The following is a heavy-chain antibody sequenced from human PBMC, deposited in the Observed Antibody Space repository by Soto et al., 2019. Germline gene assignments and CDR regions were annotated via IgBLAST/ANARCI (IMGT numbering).Heavy chain of an antibody. CDR1: GFTVSSNA. CDR2: IHSGGST. Sequence: EVQLVESGGGLVQPGGSLRLSCAASGFTVSSNAMSWVRQAPGKGLEWVSVIHSGGSTYYADSVNGRFTISRDNAKNTLFFQMNGLRAEDTALYYCARGVAPGKSASDYWGQGTLVIVSS. J-gene: IGHJ4*02. V-gene: IGHV3-66*01. CDR3: ARGVAPGKSASDY. D-gene: IGHD3-3*01.